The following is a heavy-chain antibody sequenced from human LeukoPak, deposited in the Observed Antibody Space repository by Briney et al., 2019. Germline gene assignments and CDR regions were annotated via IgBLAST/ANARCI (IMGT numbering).Heavy chain of an antibody. CDR1: GGSISSYYWS. J-gene: IGHJ3*02. CDR3: AHRKYRDAFDI. D-gene: IGHD3-16*02. V-gene: IGHV2-5*02. CDR2: IYWDDDK. Sequence: TLSLTCTVSGGSISSYYWSWIRQPPGKALEWLALIYWDDDKRYSPSLKSRLTITKDTSKNQVVLTMTNMDPVDTATYYCAHRKYRDAFDIWGQGTMVTVSS.